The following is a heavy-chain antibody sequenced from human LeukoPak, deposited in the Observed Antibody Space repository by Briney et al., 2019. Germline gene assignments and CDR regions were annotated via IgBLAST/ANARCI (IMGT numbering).Heavy chain of an antibody. J-gene: IGHJ5*02. D-gene: IGHD2-15*01. CDR2: ISYDGNSK. Sequence: GGSLRLSCAASGFIFSSYGMHWVRQAPGKGLEWVAVISYDGNSKNYADSVKGRFTISRDNSKNTLYLQMNSLRAEDTAVYYCAKDLGVVVVAGNWFDPWGQGTLVTVSS. V-gene: IGHV3-30*18. CDR1: GFIFSSYG. CDR3: AKDLGVVVVAGNWFDP.